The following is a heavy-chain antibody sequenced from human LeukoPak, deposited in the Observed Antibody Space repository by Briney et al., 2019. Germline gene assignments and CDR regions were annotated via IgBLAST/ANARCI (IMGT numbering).Heavy chain of an antibody. CDR3: ARLSIVGATTYYFDY. J-gene: IGHJ4*02. D-gene: IGHD1-26*01. V-gene: IGHV3-30-3*01. Sequence: PGGSLRLSCAASGFTFSSYAIHWVRQAPGKGLEWVAVISYDGSNKYYADSVKGRFTISRDNSKNTLYLQMNSLRAEDTAVYYCARLSIVGATTYYFDYWGQGTLVTVSS. CDR1: GFTFSSYA. CDR2: ISYDGSNK.